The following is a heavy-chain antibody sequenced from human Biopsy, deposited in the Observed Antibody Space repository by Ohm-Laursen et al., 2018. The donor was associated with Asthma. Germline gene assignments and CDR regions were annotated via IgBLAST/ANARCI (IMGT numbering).Heavy chain of an antibody. Sequence: SLRLSCAAFGFSFSNFAIHWARQAPGKGLEWVGVISKDASTQDYADSVRGRFTMARDNSKNTLDLQMNSLREEDTAVYYCVRDGTDDAFDIWSQGTVVSVSS. CDR2: ISKDASTQ. CDR3: VRDGTDDAFDI. CDR1: GFSFSNFA. J-gene: IGHJ3*02. D-gene: IGHD1-1*01. V-gene: IGHV3-30*01.